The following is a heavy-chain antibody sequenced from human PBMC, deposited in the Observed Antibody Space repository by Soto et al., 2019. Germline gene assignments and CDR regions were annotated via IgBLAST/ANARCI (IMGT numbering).Heavy chain of an antibody. J-gene: IGHJ6*02. CDR1: GYTFTSYA. CDR3: ASSYSNYALIDYYYYGMDV. D-gene: IGHD4-4*01. Sequence: GASVKVSCKASGYTFTSYAMHWVRQAPGQRLEWMGWINAGNGNTKYSQKFQGRVTITGDTSASTAYMELSSLRSEDTAVYYCASSYSNYALIDYYYYGMDVWGQGTTVTVSS. V-gene: IGHV1-3*01. CDR2: INAGNGNT.